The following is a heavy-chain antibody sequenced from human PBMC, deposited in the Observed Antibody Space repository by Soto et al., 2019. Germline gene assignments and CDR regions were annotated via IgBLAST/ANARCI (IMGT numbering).Heavy chain of an antibody. CDR2: ISYDGSNK. D-gene: IGHD2-15*01. CDR1: GFTFSSYG. Sequence: GGSLRLSCAASGFTFSSYGMHWVRQAPGKGLEWVAVISYDGSNKYYVDSVKGRFTISRDNSKNTLYLQMNSLRAEDTAVYYCAKGLWCFDYWGQGTLVTVS. CDR3: AKGLWCFDY. J-gene: IGHJ4*02. V-gene: IGHV3-30*18.